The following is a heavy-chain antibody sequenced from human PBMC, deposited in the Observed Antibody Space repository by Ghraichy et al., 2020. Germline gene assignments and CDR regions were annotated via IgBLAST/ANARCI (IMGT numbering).Heavy chain of an antibody. CDR1: GFTFSSYW. Sequence: GGSLRLSCAASGFTFSSYWMSWVRQAPGKGLEWVANIKQDGSEKYYVDSVKGRFTISRDNAKNSLYLQMNSLRAEDTAVYYCAREQTKHDYGDYAPWYYYYYMDVWGKGTTVTVSS. J-gene: IGHJ6*03. CDR2: IKQDGSEK. CDR3: AREQTKHDYGDYAPWYYYYYMDV. D-gene: IGHD4-17*01. V-gene: IGHV3-7*01.